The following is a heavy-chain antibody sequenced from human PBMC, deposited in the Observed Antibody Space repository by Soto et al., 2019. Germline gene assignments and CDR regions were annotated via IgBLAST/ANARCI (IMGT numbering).Heavy chain of an antibody. J-gene: IGHJ5*02. D-gene: IGHD2-15*01. CDR3: ARTCSGGSCYSGWFDP. Sequence: EVQLVESGGGLVQPGGSLRLSCAASGFTFSSYWMSWVRQAPGKGLEWVANIKQDGSEKYYVDSVKGRFTISRDNAKNSLYLQRNSLRAEDTAVYYCARTCSGGSCYSGWFDPWGQGTLVTVSS. CDR1: GFTFSSYW. CDR2: IKQDGSEK. V-gene: IGHV3-7*03.